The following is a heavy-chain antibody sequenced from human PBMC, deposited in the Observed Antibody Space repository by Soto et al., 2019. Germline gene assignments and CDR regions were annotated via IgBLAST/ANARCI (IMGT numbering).Heavy chain of an antibody. CDR2: IYHGRST. Sequence: SETLSLTCAVSGGSISSSNWWCWVRQPPGKGLEWIGEIYHGRSTEYNPSLKSRVIISVDKSKNQYSLKLTSVTAADTAMYFCARARIAVPDTADFDFWGQGTLVTVSS. D-gene: IGHD6-19*01. CDR1: GGSISSSNW. V-gene: IGHV4-4*02. CDR3: ARARIAVPDTADFDF. J-gene: IGHJ4*02.